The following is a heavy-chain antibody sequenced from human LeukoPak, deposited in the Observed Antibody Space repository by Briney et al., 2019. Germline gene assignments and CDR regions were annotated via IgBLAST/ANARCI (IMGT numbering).Heavy chain of an antibody. CDR3: ARGGSSGSCHFGY. V-gene: IGHV4-30-4*02. CDR2: IYYSGIA. D-gene: IGHD6-13*01. Sequence: SEALSLLCSVSGGSISSGYYYWRWIRPPPGRGREGVGYIYYSGIAYYNPSHRSRIRISVATSKNQSSMKLSSVTAAETAVYYCARGGSSGSCHFGYWGQGTLVTVSS. CDR1: GGSISSGYYY. J-gene: IGHJ4*02.